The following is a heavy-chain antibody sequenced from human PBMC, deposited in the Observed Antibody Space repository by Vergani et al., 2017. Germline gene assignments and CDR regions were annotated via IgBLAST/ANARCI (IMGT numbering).Heavy chain of an antibody. D-gene: IGHD3-22*01. J-gene: IGHJ4*02. V-gene: IGHV5-51*01. Sequence: EVQLVQSGAEVKKPGESLNISCQISGYSFTNYGIGWVRQLPGKGLEWMGIIHPADSDTRYSPSFQGQVTISVDKSISTAYLQRSSLRASDSAMYYCARLYGRDSSGSKYFDYWGQGTLVTVSS. CDR2: IHPADSDT. CDR3: ARLYGRDSSGSKYFDY. CDR1: GYSFTNYG.